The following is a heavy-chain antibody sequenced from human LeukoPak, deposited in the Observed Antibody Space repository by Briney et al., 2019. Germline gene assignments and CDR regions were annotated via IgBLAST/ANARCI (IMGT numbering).Heavy chain of an antibody. CDR2: IYYSGST. CDR1: GGSIGSYH. J-gene: IGHJ4*02. D-gene: IGHD3-22*01. V-gene: IGHV4-59*12. CDR3: ARVQYYYDSSGYFDY. Sequence: SETLSLTCAVSGGSIGSYHWSWIRQPPGKGLEWLGYIYYSGSTNYNPSLKSRVTISIDRSKNQFSLKLSSVTAADTAVYYCARVQYYYDSSGYFDYWGQGTLVTVSS.